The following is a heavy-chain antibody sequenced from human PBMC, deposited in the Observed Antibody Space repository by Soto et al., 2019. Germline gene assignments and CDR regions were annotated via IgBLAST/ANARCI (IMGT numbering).Heavy chain of an antibody. V-gene: IGHV3-30*03. CDR1: GFSFSSYG. CDR3: ALDNIPGAPDYFDY. CDR2: ISYDGTDE. D-gene: IGHD1-20*01. J-gene: IGHJ4*02. Sequence: GGSLRLSCAASGFSFSSYGMHWVRQAPGKGLEWVAMISYDGTDEYYADSVKGRFTISRDNSKNTLYLEMNSLTSEDTAVYYCALDNIPGAPDYFDYWGQGTLVTVSS.